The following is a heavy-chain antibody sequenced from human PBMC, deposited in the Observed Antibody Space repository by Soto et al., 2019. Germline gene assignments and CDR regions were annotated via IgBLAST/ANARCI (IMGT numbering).Heavy chain of an antibody. V-gene: IGHV3-23*01. CDR1: GFTFSSYA. Sequence: GGSLRLSCAASGFTFSSYAMSWVLQAPGKGLEWVSAISGSGGSTYYADSVKGRFTVSRDNSKNTLYLQMNSLRAEDTAVYYCAKDSLRGYSPLDPWGQGTLVTVSS. D-gene: IGHD3-3*01. J-gene: IGHJ5*02. CDR2: ISGSGGST. CDR3: AKDSLRGYSPLDP.